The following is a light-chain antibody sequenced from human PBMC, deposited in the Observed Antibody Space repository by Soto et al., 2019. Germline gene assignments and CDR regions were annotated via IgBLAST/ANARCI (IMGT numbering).Light chain of an antibody. CDR1: QTTSSW. CDR2: KAS. V-gene: IGKV1-5*03. CDR3: QHSKRYTEA. Sequence: IQMTRSPSTLSGSVGDRVTVPCRASQTTSSWLAWYQQKPEKAPKLLIYKASTVRSGGPSRFTGSGSVTEFTLTISSLQTDNFATYISQHSKRYTEAFGEGRPVDIK. J-gene: IGKJ1*01.